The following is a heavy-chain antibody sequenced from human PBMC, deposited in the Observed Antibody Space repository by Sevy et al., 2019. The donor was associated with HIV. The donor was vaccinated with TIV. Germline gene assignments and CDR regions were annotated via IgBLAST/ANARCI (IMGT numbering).Heavy chain of an antibody. J-gene: IGHJ3*02. V-gene: IGHV3-30*04. Sequence: GGSLRLSCAASGFTFSSYAMHWVRQAPGKGLEWVAVISYDGSNKYYADSVKGRFTISRDNSKNTLYLQMNSRRAEDTVVYYCARAFAYYDSSGYSDGAFDIWGQGTMVTVSS. CDR1: GFTFSSYA. CDR3: ARAFAYYDSSGYSDGAFDI. D-gene: IGHD3-22*01. CDR2: ISYDGSNK.